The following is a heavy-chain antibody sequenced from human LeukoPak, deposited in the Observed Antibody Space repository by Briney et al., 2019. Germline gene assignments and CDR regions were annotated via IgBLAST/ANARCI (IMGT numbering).Heavy chain of an antibody. V-gene: IGHV1-46*01. D-gene: IGHD3-22*01. J-gene: IGHJ4*02. Sequence: ASVKVSCKASGYTFISYYMHWVRQAPGKGLEWMGIINPSGGSTSYAQKFQGRVTMTRDTSTSTVYMELSSLRSEDTAVHYCARDLGEYYYDSSGYQPLDYWGQGTLVTVSS. CDR1: GYTFISYY. CDR2: INPSGGST. CDR3: ARDLGEYYYDSSGYQPLDY.